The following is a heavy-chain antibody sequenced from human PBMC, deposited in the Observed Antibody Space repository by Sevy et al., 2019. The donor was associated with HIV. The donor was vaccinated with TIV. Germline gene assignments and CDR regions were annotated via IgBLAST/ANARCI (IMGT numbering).Heavy chain of an antibody. D-gene: IGHD1-1*01. CDR1: GFTFSSYA. V-gene: IGHV3-23*01. CDR2: ISGGGDAT. CDR3: AIGLTTTSRFTFDP. J-gene: IGHJ5*02. Sequence: GGSLRLSCAASGFTFSSYAMGWVRQAPGKGLEWVSTISGGGDATYCADSVKGRFTVSRDSSKNTLSLQMNSLRAEDTALYYCAIGLTTTSRFTFDPWGQGTLVTVSS.